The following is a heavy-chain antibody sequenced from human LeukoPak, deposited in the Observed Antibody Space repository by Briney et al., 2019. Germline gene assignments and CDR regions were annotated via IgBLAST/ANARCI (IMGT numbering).Heavy chain of an antibody. CDR3: AREILGNWFDP. CDR2: IYYSGST. Sequence: PSETLSLTCTDSGGSISSGGYYWSWIRQHPGKGLEWIGYIYYSGSTYYNPSLKSRVTISVDTSKNQFSLKLSSVTAADTAVYYCAREILGNWFDPWGQGTLVTVSS. D-gene: IGHD2/OR15-2a*01. J-gene: IGHJ5*02. V-gene: IGHV4-31*03. CDR1: GGSISSGGYY.